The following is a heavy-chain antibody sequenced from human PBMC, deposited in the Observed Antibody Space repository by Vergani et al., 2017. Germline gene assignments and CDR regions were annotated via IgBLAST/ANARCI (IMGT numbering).Heavy chain of an antibody. Sequence: QVQLVESGGGVVQPGRSLRLSCAASGFTFSSYAMHWVRQAPGKGLEWVAVISYDGSNKYYADSVKGRFTISRDNSKNTLYLQMNSLRAEDTAVYHCARDSVAARGWFDPWGQGTLVTVSS. J-gene: IGHJ5*02. CDR3: ARDSVAARGWFDP. CDR1: GFTFSSYA. CDR2: ISYDGSNK. V-gene: IGHV3-30-3*01. D-gene: IGHD6-6*01.